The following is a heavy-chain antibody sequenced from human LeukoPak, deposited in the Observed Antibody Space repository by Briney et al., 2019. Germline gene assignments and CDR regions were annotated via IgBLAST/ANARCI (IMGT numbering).Heavy chain of an antibody. J-gene: IGHJ3*02. CDR1: GGSIRSYY. CDR2: ISYIGST. CDR3: ARGPYSYDSSGAFDI. Sequence: PSETLSLTCTVSGGSIRSYYWSWIRQPPGKGLEWIGYISYIGSTNYNPSLKSRVTISVETSKKQLSLNMRSVTAADTAVYYCARGPYSYDSSGAFDIWGQGTMVTVSS. D-gene: IGHD3-22*01. V-gene: IGHV4-59*01.